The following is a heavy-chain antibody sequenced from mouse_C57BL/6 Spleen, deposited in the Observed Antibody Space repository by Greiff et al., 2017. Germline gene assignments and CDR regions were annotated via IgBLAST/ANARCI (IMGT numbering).Heavy chain of an antibody. J-gene: IGHJ2*01. V-gene: IGHV1-26*01. CDR1: GYTFTDYY. CDR3: ARGVDDAPLYFDY. CDR2: INPNNGGT. Sequence: EVQLQQSGPELVKPGASVKISCKASGYTFTDYYMNWVKQSHGKSLEWIGDINPNNGGTSYNQKFKGKATLTVDKSSSTAYMELRSLTSEDSAVYYCARGVDDAPLYFDYWGQGTTLTVSS. D-gene: IGHD2-3*01.